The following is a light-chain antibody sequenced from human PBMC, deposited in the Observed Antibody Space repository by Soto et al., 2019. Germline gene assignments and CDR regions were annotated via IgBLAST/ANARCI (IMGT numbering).Light chain of an antibody. Sequence: SYELTQPPSVSVAPGKTARITCGGTNIGTKTVHWYQQKPGQAPVLVIYYDSDRPSRIPERFSGSNSGNTATLTISRVEAGDEADYYCQVWDSSSDHPYVFGSGTKLTVL. V-gene: IGLV3-21*04. CDR2: YDS. CDR1: NIGTKT. J-gene: IGLJ1*01. CDR3: QVWDSSSDHPYV.